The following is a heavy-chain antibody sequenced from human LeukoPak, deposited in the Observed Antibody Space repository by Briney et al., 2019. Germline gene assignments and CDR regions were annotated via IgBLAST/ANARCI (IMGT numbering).Heavy chain of an antibody. D-gene: IGHD3-10*01. CDR3: ARSDGSGSYYHYGMDV. CDR1: GGSISSYY. CDR2: IYYSGST. Sequence: SETLSLTCTVSGGSISSYYWSWIRQPPGKGLEWIGYIYYSGSTNYNPSLKSRVTISVDTSKNQFSLKLSSVTAADTAVYYCARSDGSGSYYHYGMDVWGQGTTVTVSS. V-gene: IGHV4-59*01. J-gene: IGHJ6*02.